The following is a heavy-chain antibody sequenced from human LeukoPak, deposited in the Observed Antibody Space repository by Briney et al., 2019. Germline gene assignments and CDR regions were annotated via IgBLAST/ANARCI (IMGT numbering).Heavy chain of an antibody. CDR1: GFTFSSYG. D-gene: IGHD6-13*01. V-gene: IGHV3-30*02. CDR2: IRYDGSNK. CDR3: AKVRYSSSWGLDAFDI. J-gene: IGHJ3*02. Sequence: GGSLRLSCAASGFTFSSYGMHWVRQAPGKGLEWVAVIRYDGSNKYYADSVKGRFTISRDNSKNTLYLQMNSLRAEDTAVYYCAKVRYSSSWGLDAFDIWGQGTMVTVSS.